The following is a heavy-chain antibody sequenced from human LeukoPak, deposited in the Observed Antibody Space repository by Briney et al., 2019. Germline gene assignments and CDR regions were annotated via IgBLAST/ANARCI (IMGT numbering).Heavy chain of an antibody. Sequence: SETLSLTCAVSGYSISSGYYWGWIRQPPGKGLEWIGNIYHSGSPYYNPSLKSRVAISVDTSKNQFSLKVSSVTVADTAVYYCARAQRSYDSSGYLRPYAFDIWGQGTMVTVSS. D-gene: IGHD3-22*01. V-gene: IGHV4-38-2*01. CDR1: GYSISSGYY. CDR2: IYHSGSP. CDR3: ARAQRSYDSSGYLRPYAFDI. J-gene: IGHJ3*02.